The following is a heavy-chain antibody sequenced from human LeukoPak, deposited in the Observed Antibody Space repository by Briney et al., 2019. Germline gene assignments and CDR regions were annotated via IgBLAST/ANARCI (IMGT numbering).Heavy chain of an antibody. Sequence: GESLKISCKAFGYRFTTYWIGWVRQMPGKGLECMGIIYPDDSDTRYSPSFQGHVTISADKSITTADLQWSSLEASDTAIYFCARLSPERPAGTQHYYYYYMDVWGKGTTVTVSS. V-gene: IGHV5-51*01. CDR3: ARLSPERPAGTQHYYYYYMDV. D-gene: IGHD1-14*01. CDR1: GYRFTTYW. CDR2: IYPDDSDT. J-gene: IGHJ6*03.